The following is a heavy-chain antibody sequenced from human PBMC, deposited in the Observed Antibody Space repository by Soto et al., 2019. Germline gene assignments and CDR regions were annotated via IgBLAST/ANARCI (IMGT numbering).Heavy chain of an antibody. V-gene: IGHV4-59*01. CDR3: ARDVVVVAATSRRWFDP. Sequence: SETLSLTCTVSGGSISSYYWSWIRQPPGKGLEWIGYIYYSGSTNYNPSLKSRVTISVDTSKNQFSLKLSSVTAADTAMYYCARDVVVVAATSRRWFDPWGQGTLVTVSS. CDR1: GGSISSYY. CDR2: IYYSGST. D-gene: IGHD2-15*01. J-gene: IGHJ5*02.